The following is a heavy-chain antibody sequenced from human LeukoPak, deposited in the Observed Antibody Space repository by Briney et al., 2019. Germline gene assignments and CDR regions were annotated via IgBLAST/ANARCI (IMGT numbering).Heavy chain of an antibody. V-gene: IGHV4-39*01. CDR2: IYYSGST. Sequence: SETLSLTCTVSGDSISSSSYYWGWIRQPPGKGLEWIGSIYYSGSTYYNPYLKSRVTISVDTSKNQFSLKLRSVTAADTAVYYCARKYSSNWYFFDYWGQGTLVTVSS. J-gene: IGHJ4*02. D-gene: IGHD6-13*01. CDR1: GDSISSSSYY. CDR3: ARKYSSNWYFFDY.